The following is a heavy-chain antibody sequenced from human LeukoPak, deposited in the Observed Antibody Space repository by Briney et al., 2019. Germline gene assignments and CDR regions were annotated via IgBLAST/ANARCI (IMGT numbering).Heavy chain of an antibody. CDR2: IDPDGSRQ. D-gene: IGHD2-15*01. CDR3: ARDGGRREDY. J-gene: IGHJ4*02. CDR1: GFTFISYW. V-gene: IGHV3-7*01. Sequence: GGSLRLSFVASGFTFISYWATWVRQAPGKGLEWVANIDPDGSRQYYVDSVKGRFTISKDNAKNSLYLQMNSLRAEDTAVYYCARDGGRREDYWGQGALVTVSS.